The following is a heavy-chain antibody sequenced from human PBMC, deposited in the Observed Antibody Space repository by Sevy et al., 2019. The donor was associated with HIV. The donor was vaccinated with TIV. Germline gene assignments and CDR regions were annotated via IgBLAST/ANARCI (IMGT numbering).Heavy chain of an antibody. V-gene: IGHV1-24*01. Sequence: ASVKVSCKVSRYSLTELSMHWVRQAPGKGLEWMGGFDPEDGKTIYARKFQGRVTMTEDTSTDTAYMELSSLRSEDTAVFYCVGSRSGLPHFDYWGQGTLVTVSS. CDR3: VGSRSGLPHFDY. CDR2: FDPEDGKT. CDR1: RYSLTELS. D-gene: IGHD5-12*01. J-gene: IGHJ4*02.